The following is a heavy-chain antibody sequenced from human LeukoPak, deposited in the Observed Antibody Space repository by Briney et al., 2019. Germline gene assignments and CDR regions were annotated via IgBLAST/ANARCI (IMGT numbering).Heavy chain of an antibody. CDR3: ARHDADYCSSTSCYPAHY. CDR2: IYYSGST. Sequence: SETLSLTCTVSGGSISSSSYYWSWIRQPPGKGLEWIGSIYYSGSTYYNPSLKSRVTISVDTSKNQFSLKLSSVTAADTAVYYCARHDADYCSSTSCYPAHYWGQGTLVTVST. J-gene: IGHJ4*02. V-gene: IGHV4-39*01. CDR1: GGSISSSSYY. D-gene: IGHD2-2*01.